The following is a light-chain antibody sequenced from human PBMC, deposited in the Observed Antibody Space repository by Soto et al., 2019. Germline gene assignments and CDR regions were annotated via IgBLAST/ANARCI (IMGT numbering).Light chain of an antibody. CDR1: QSVSSSY. CDR2: AAS. Sequence: EIVLTQSPGTLSLSPGERATLSCRAIQSVSSSYLAWYQQKPGQAPRLLIYAASSRATGIPDRFSGSGSGTDFTLTISRLEPEDFAVYYCQQYGSSPRTFGQGTKVDIK. CDR3: QQYGSSPRT. J-gene: IGKJ1*01. V-gene: IGKV3-20*01.